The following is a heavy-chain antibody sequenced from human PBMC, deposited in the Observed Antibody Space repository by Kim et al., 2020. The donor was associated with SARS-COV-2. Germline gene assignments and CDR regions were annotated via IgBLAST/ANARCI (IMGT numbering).Heavy chain of an antibody. V-gene: IGHV1-3*01. D-gene: IGHD3-10*01. J-gene: IGHJ4*02. Sequence: QKFQGRVTIPRDTSASTAYMELSSLRSEDTAVYYCARVAGYYGSGSQFDYWGQGTLVTVSS. CDR3: ARVAGYYGSGSQFDY.